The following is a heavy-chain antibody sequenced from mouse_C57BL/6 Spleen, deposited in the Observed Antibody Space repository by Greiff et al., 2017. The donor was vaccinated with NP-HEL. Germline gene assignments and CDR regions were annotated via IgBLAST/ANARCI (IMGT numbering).Heavy chain of an antibody. CDR2: IYPGDGDT. J-gene: IGHJ3*01. Sequence: QVTLKESGPELVKPGASVKISCKASGYAFSSSWMNWVKQRPGKGLEWIGRIYPGDGDTNYNGKFKGKATLTADKSSSTAYMQLSSLTSEDSAVYFCAREGYYGSSSFAYWGQGTLVTVSA. CDR3: AREGYYGSSSFAY. D-gene: IGHD1-1*01. CDR1: GYAFSSSW. V-gene: IGHV1-82*01.